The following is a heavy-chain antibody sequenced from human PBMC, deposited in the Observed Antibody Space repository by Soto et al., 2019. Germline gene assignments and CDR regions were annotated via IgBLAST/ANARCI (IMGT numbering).Heavy chain of an antibody. CDR3: AKDGYCSSTSCDDAFDI. CDR1: GFTFSSYG. V-gene: IGHV3-30*18. Sequence: PGGSLRLSCAASGFTFSSYGMHWVRQAPGKGLEWVAVISYDGSNKYYADSVKGRFTISRDNSKNTLYLQMNSLRAEDTAVYYCAKDGYCSSTSCDDAFDIWGQGTMVTVSS. CDR2: ISYDGSNK. J-gene: IGHJ3*02. D-gene: IGHD2-2*01.